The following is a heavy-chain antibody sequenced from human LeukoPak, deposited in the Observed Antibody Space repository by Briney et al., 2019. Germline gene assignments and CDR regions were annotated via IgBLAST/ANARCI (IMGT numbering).Heavy chain of an antibody. J-gene: IGHJ4*02. V-gene: IGHV1-2*02. CDR1: GYTFIDYY. CDR3: ARGGGRYSVDY. Sequence: ASVKVSCKASGYTFIDYYMHWVRQAPGQGLEWIGWISPNSGGTKSVQKFQGRVTMTRDTSITIVYMELSGLSFDDTAVYYCARGGGRYSVDYWGQGTLVIVSS. D-gene: IGHD1-26*01. CDR2: ISPNSGGT.